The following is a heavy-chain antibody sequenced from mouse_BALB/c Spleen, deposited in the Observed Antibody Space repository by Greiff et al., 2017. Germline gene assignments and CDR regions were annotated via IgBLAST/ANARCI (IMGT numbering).Heavy chain of an antibody. Sequence: EVKVIESGGGLVQPGGSLKLSCAASGFDFSRYWMSWVRQAPGKGLEWIGEINPDSSTINYTPSLKDKFIISRDNAKNTLYLQMSKVRSEDTALYYCARGLGRFAYWGQGTLVTVSA. D-gene: IGHD4-1*01. CDR1: GFDFSRYW. J-gene: IGHJ3*01. CDR3: ARGLGRFAY. V-gene: IGHV4-1*02. CDR2: INPDSSTI.